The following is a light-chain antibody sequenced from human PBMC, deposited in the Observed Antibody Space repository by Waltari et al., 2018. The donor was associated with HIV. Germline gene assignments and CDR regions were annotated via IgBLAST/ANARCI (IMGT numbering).Light chain of an antibody. J-gene: IGKJ3*01. Sequence: DIQLTQSPSFLSASVRDRVTITCRASQDISNYLAWYQQKPGTAPKLLIYAASTLHSGVPSRFSGSGSGTEFTLTINSLQPEDFASYYCQQLNCDPFTFGPGTKV. CDR2: AAS. V-gene: IGKV1-9*01. CDR1: QDISNY. CDR3: QQLNCDPFT.